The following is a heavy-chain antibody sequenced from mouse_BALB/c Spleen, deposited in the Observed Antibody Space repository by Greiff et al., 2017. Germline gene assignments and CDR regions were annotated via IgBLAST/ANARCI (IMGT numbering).Heavy chain of an antibody. CDR2: INPSNGRT. D-gene: IGHD1-1*01. CDR1: GYTFTSYW. J-gene: IGHJ2*01. V-gene: IGHV1S81*02. Sequence: QVQLQQPGAELVKPGASVKLSCKASGYTFTSYWMHWVKQRPGQGLEWIGEINPSNGRTNYNEKFKSKATLTVDKSSSTAYMQLSSLTSEDSAVYSCAREFGSSRYYFDYWGQGTTLTVSS. CDR3: AREFGSSRYYFDY.